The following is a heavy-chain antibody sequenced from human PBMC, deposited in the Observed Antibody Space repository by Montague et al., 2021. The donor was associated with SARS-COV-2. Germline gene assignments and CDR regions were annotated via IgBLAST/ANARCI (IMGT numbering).Heavy chain of an antibody. CDR3: ARFPTSYYYDSKPSPATPDAFDI. Sequence: SETLSLTCTVSGGSISSSSYYWGWIRQPPGKRLEWIGSIYYSGSTYYNPSLKSRVTISVDTSKNQFSLKLSSVTAADTAVYYCARFPTSYYYDSKPSPATPDAFDIWGQGTMVTVSS. CDR1: GGSISSSSYY. J-gene: IGHJ3*02. V-gene: IGHV4-39*01. CDR2: IYYSGST. D-gene: IGHD3-22*01.